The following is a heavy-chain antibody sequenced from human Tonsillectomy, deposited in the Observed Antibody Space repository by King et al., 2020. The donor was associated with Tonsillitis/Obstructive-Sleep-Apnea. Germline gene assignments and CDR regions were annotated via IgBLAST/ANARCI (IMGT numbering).Heavy chain of an antibody. J-gene: IGHJ4*02. CDR1: GFTFSSYS. CDR2: ISSSSSYI. V-gene: IGHV3-21*01. Sequence: QLVQSGGGLVKPGGSLRLSCAASGFTFSSYSMNWVRQAPGKGLEWVSSISSSSSYIYYADSVKGRFTISRDNAKNSLYLQMNSLRAEDTAVYYCARGPRGGDYIWGSCRYPAGDYYFDYWGQGTLVTVSS. CDR3: ARGPRGGDYIWGSCRYPAGDYYFDY. D-gene: IGHD3-16*02.